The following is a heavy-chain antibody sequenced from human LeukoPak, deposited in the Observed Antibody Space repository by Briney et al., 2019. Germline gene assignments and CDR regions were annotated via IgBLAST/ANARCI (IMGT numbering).Heavy chain of an antibody. V-gene: IGHV4-34*01. CDR1: GGSFSGYY. D-gene: IGHD2/OR15-2a*01. Sequence: SETLSLTCAVYGGSFSGYYWSWIRQPPGKGLEWIGEINHSGSTNYNPSLKSRVTISVDTSKNQFSLKLGSVTAADTAVYYCARDLSGFYAFGIWGQGTMVTVSS. CDR3: ARDLSGFYAFGI. CDR2: INHSGST. J-gene: IGHJ3*02.